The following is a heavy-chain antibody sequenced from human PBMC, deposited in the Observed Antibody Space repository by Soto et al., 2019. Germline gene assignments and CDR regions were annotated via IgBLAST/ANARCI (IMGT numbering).Heavy chain of an antibody. V-gene: IGHV4-4*02. D-gene: IGHD1-26*01. J-gene: IGHJ6*02. CDR1: GASISASNW. Sequence: WETLSLTCAVSGASISASNWWSWVRQPPGKGLEWIGEIYHSGSTNSNPSLKSRVTISIDKSKNQFSLKLSSVTAADTAVYYCARHVVVPSTTQFYYYAMDVWGQGTTVTVSS. CDR3: ARHVVVPSTTQFYYYAMDV. CDR2: IYHSGST.